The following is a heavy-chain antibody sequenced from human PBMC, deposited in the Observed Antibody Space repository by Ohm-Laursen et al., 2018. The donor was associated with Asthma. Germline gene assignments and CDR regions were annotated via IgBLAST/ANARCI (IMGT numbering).Heavy chain of an antibody. Sequence: SLRLSCSASGYTFSRYSIHWVRQVPGKGLEWVASISTASTFIYYADSVWGRFTTSRDNAKNSVYLRMNSLRAEDTALYYCARIGPEWELPGREYSLHHWGEGTLVTVSS. CDR2: ISTASTFI. J-gene: IGHJ1*01. V-gene: IGHV3-21*01. CDR1: GYTFSRYS. CDR3: ARIGPEWELPGREYSLHH. D-gene: IGHD1-26*01.